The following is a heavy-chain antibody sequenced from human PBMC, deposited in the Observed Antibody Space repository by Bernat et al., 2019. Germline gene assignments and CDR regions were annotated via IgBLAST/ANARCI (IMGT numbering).Heavy chain of an antibody. V-gene: IGHV3-30-3*01. CDR1: GFTFSSYA. CDR2: ISYDGSNK. D-gene: IGHD3-22*01. J-gene: IGHJ4*02. CDR3: ARDRPLGGDITMIVVVITFDFDY. Sequence: QVQLVESGGGVVQSGRSLRLSCAASGFTFSSYAMHWVRQAPGKGLEWVAVISYDGSNKYYADSVKGRFTISRDNSKNTLYLQMNSLRAEDTAVYYCARDRPLGGDITMIVVVITFDFDYWGQGTLVTVSS.